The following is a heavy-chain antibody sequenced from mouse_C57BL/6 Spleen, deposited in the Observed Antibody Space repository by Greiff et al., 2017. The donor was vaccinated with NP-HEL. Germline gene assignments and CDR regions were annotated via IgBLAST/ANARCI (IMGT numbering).Heavy chain of an antibody. J-gene: IGHJ4*01. D-gene: IGHD2-2*01. CDR2: ISSGSSTI. V-gene: IGHV5-17*01. CDR1: GFTFSDYG. CDR3: ARSGLPPYYYAMDY. Sequence: EVKLVESGGGLVKPGGSLKLSCAASGFTFSDYGMHWVRQAPEKGLEWVAYISSGSSTIYYADTVKGRFTISRDNAKNTLFLQMTSLRSEDTAMYYCARSGLPPYYYAMDYWGQGTSVTVSS.